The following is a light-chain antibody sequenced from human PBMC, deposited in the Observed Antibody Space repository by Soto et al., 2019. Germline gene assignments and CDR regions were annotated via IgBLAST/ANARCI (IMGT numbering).Light chain of an antibody. Sequence: EIVMTQSPATLSVSPGERATLSCRASQSVSSNLVWYQQKPGQAPRLLIYGTSTRATGIPARFSGSGSGTEFPLTISSLQSEDIAVYHCQQYNKWPLWTFGQGTKVEIK. J-gene: IGKJ1*01. CDR1: QSVSSN. V-gene: IGKV3-15*01. CDR2: GTS. CDR3: QQYNKWPLWT.